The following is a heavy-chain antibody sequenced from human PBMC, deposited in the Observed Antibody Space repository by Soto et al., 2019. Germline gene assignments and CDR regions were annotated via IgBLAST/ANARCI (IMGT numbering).Heavy chain of an antibody. CDR1: GFTFSNYA. V-gene: IGHV3-30*18. CDR3: AKATGPQGGFDY. J-gene: IGHJ4*02. D-gene: IGHD3-9*01. Sequence: PGGSLRLSCADSGFTFSNYAMHWVRQAPGKGPEWVAVISKDGSNKYYQESVKGRFTISRDNSKNTLHLQMDSLRGDDTAVYHCAKATGPQGGFDYWGQGTLVTVSS. CDR2: ISKDGSNK.